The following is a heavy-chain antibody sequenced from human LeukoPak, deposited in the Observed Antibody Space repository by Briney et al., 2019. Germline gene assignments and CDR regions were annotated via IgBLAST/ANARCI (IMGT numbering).Heavy chain of an antibody. CDR2: IYSGGST. J-gene: IGHJ6*03. Sequence: GGSLRLSRAASEFSVGSNYMTWVRQAPGKGLEWVSLIYSGGSTYYADSVKGRFTISRDNAKNSLFLQLNSLRAEDTAVYYCARDPYSGTYSDYYYYYMDVWGKGTTVTVSS. D-gene: IGHD1-26*01. CDR1: EFSVGSNY. V-gene: IGHV3-66*01. CDR3: ARDPYSGTYSDYYYYYMDV.